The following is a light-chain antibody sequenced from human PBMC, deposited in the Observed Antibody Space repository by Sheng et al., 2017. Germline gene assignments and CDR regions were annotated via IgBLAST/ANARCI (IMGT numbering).Light chain of an antibody. J-gene: IGKJ1*01. Sequence: DIQMTQSPSTLSASVGDRVTITCRASQNINNWLAWYQQKPGKAPKLLIYKASTLESGVPSRFSGSGSGTEFTLTISRLQPDDFATYYCQQYNDYVPEFGQGTKVEI. V-gene: IGKV1-5*03. CDR3: QQYNDYVPE. CDR2: KAS. CDR1: QNINNW.